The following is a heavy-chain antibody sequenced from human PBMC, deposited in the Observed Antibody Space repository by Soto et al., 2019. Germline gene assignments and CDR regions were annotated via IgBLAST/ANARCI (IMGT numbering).Heavy chain of an antibody. CDR2: IYYSGST. Sequence: SETLSLTCTVSGGSISSYYWSWIRQPPGKGLEWIGYIYYSGSTNYNPSLKSRVTISVDTSKNQFSLKLSSVTAADTAVYYCARGYYGDYVDYWGQGTLVTVSS. D-gene: IGHD4-17*01. J-gene: IGHJ4*02. CDR1: GGSISSYY. V-gene: IGHV4-59*01. CDR3: ARGYYGDYVDY.